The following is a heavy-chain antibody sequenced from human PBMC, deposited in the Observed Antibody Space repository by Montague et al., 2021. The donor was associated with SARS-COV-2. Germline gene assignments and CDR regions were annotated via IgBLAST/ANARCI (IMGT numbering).Heavy chain of an antibody. J-gene: IGHJ4*02. CDR2: IFRSGDS. Sequence: SETLSLTCTVSGDSISNSNWGTWVRQSPGRGLEWIGEIFRSGDSNYNPSLKSRVTMSVDMSRNQFSLSLSNVTAADTAIYYCVRGGTMTVVVFDYWGQGTLVTVSS. CDR1: GDSISNSNW. V-gene: IGHV4-4*02. D-gene: IGHD3-22*01. CDR3: VRGGTMTVVVFDY.